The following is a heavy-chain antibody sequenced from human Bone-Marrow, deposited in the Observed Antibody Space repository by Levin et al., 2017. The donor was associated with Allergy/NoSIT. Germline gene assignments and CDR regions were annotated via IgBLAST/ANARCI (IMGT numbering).Heavy chain of an antibody. J-gene: IGHJ6*02. V-gene: IGHV3-7*01. CDR3: VRDSSSSGFNYYNFYAMDI. Sequence: GGSLRLSCAASGFSFSHYWMSWVRQAPGKGLEWVANINQDGIEKFSVDSVKGRFTISRDNVKNSLYLQMNSLRAEDTAVYYCVRDSSSSGFNYYNFYAMDIWGHGTTVTVSS. CDR1: GFSFSHYW. CDR2: INQDGIEK. D-gene: IGHD6-6*01.